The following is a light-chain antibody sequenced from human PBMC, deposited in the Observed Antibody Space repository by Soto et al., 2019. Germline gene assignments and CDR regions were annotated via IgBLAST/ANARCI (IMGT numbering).Light chain of an antibody. CDR3: QQYNTYSWT. CDR1: QSISSW. V-gene: IGKV1-5*01. J-gene: IGKJ1*01. CDR2: DAS. Sequence: DIKMTQSPSTLSASVGDRVTITCRASQSISSWLAWYQQKPGKAPKLLIYDASSLESGVPSRFSGSGSGTEFALTISSLQPDDFATYYCQQYNTYSWTFGPVTKVDIK.